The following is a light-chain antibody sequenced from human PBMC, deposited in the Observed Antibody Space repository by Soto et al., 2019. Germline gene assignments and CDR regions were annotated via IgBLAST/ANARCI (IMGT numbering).Light chain of an antibody. CDR2: EGN. Sequence: QSVLTQPASVSGSPGQSITISCTGTSSDVGSYNLVSWYQQHPGKAPKLMIYEGNERPSGVSNRFSGSKSGNTASLTISGLKADDEADYYCCSYAGSRTWVFGGGTKVTVL. V-gene: IGLV2-23*01. CDR1: SSDVGSYNL. J-gene: IGLJ3*02. CDR3: CSYAGSRTWV.